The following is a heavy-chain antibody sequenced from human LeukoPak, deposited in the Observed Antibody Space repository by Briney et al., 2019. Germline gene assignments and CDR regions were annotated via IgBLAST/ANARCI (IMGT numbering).Heavy chain of an antibody. CDR2: IYHSGST. CDR1: GYSISSGYY. D-gene: IGHD2-2*01. Sequence: SETLSLTCAVSGYSISSGYYWGWIRQPPGKGLEWSGSIYHSGSTYYNPSLKSRVTISVDTSKNQFSLKLSSVPAADTAVYYCARGARSAYCSSTSCHYYYYMDVWGKGTTVTVSS. J-gene: IGHJ6*03. V-gene: IGHV4-38-2*01. CDR3: ARGARSAYCSSTSCHYYYYMDV.